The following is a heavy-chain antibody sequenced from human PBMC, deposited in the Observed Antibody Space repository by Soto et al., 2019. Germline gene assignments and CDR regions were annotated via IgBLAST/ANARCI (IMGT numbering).Heavy chain of an antibody. D-gene: IGHD3-16*01. CDR2: INWKSDI. Sequence: LGGSLRLSCAVSGFTFDDNAMHWVRQASEKGLEWVSGINWKSDIGYADSVKGRFTISRDNAENSLYLQMNSLRAEDTALYYCAISQDRGGRPMFIYWGQGNQVTVSS. V-gene: IGHV3-9*01. CDR1: GFTFDDNA. J-gene: IGHJ4*02. CDR3: AISQDRGGRPMFIY.